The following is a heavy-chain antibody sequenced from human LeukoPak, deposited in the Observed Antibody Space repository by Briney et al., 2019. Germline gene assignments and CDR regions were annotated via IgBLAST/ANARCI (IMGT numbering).Heavy chain of an antibody. CDR1: GGTFSSYA. V-gene: IGHV1-69*01. D-gene: IGHD6-19*01. CDR3: AXDLPYGYSSGWXXDAXXI. Sequence: SVKVSCKASGGTFSSYAISWVRQAPGQGLEWMGGIIPVFGTANYAQKFQGRVTITADESTSTAYMELSSLRSEDPAVYYCAXDLPYGYSSGWXXDAXXIWGQGTMVTVSS. J-gene: IGHJ3*02. CDR2: IIPVFGTA.